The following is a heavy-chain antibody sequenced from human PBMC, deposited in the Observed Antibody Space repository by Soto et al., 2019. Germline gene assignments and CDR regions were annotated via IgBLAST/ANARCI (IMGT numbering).Heavy chain of an antibody. Sequence: SETLSLTCTVSGGSISSYYWSWIRQPPGKGLEWIGYIYYSGSTNYNPSLKSRVTISVDTSKNQFSLKLSSVTAADTAVYYCARHSVTTKTIDYWGQGTLVTVSS. D-gene: IGHD4-17*01. CDR3: ARHSVTTKTIDY. J-gene: IGHJ4*02. V-gene: IGHV4-59*08. CDR2: IYYSGST. CDR1: GGSISSYY.